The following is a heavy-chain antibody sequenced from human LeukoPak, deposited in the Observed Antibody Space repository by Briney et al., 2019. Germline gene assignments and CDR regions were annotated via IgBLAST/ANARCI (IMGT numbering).Heavy chain of an antibody. V-gene: IGHV3-48*03. CDR1: GFTFSSYE. J-gene: IGHJ4*02. CDR2: ISSSGSTI. D-gene: IGHD6-19*01. CDR3: ARGDSSGDY. Sequence: PGGSLRFSCAASGFTFSSYEMNWVRQAPGKGLEWVSYISSSGSTIYYADSVKGRFTISRDNAKNSLYLQMNSLRAEDTAVYYCARGDSSGDYWGQGTLVTVSS.